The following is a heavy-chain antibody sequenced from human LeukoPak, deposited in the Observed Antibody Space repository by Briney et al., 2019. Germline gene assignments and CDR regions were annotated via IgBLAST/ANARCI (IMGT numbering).Heavy chain of an antibody. J-gene: IGHJ4*02. D-gene: IGHD3-3*01. V-gene: IGHV3-48*03. CDR1: GFIFSNYE. Sequence: GGSLRLSCAASGFIFSNYEMNWVRQAPGEGLEWVSYISDSGSTIYYADSVKGRFTISRDNAKKSLYLQVNSLRAEDTAVYYCARADFRYYFDYWGQGTLVTVSS. CDR3: ARADFRYYFDY. CDR2: ISDSGSTI.